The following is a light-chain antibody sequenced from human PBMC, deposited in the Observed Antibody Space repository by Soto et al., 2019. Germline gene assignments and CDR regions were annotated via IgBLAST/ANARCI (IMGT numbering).Light chain of an antibody. Sequence: QSVLTQSPSASASLGASVKLTCTLSSGHSSYAIEWHPPQPEKGPRYLMQVNSDGSHSKGDGIPDRFSGSSSGAERYLTISSLQSEDEADYYCQTWGTGDWVFGGGTQLTVL. V-gene: IGLV4-69*01. J-gene: IGLJ3*02. CDR3: QTWGTGDWV. CDR1: SGHSSYA. CDR2: VNSDGSH.